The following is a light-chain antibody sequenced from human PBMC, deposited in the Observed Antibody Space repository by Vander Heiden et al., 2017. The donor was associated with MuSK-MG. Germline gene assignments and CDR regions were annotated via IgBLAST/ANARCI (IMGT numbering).Light chain of an antibody. CDR1: RSVLYSSNNKNY. V-gene: IGKV4-1*01. J-gene: IGKJ4*01. Sequence: DIVMTQSPDSLAVSLGERATINCQSSRSVLYSSNNKNYLGWYQQKVGQPPKLLINWASTRESGVPDRFSGSGSGTDFTLTISSLQAEDVAVYYCQQYYSTPFTFGGGTKVEIK. CDR3: QQYYSTPFT. CDR2: WAS.